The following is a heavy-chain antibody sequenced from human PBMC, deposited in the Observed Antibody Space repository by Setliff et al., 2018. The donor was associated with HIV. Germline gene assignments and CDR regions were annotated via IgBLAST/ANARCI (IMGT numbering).Heavy chain of an antibody. CDR3: ARGEAYCGGDCSNDAFDI. Sequence: EALSLTCTVSGGSISSYYWSWIRQPPGKGLEWIGYIYYSGSTNYNPSLKSRVTISVDTSKNQFSLKLSSVTAADTAVYYCARGEAYCGGDCSNDAFDIWGQGTMVTVSS. CDR1: GGSISSYY. V-gene: IGHV4-59*01. CDR2: IYYSGST. D-gene: IGHD2-21*02. J-gene: IGHJ3*02.